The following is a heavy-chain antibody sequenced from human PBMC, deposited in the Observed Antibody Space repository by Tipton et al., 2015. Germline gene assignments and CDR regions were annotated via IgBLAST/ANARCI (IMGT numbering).Heavy chain of an antibody. CDR2: IYYTGDT. D-gene: IGHD3-22*01. Sequence: TLSLTCTVSGGSVSSRNYYWSWIRQPPGKGLELIGYIYYTGDTKCNPSLKSRVTISVDTSKNQFSLNLSSVTAADTAVYYCATAYYFDSRAAYYFDNWGQGTLVTVSS. CDR3: ATAYYFDSRAAYYFDN. J-gene: IGHJ4*02. CDR1: GGSVSSRNYY. V-gene: IGHV4-61*01.